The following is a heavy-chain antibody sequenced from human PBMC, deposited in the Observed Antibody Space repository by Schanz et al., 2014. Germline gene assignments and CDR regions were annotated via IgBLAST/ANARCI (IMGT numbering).Heavy chain of an antibody. CDR1: GFTFSSYS. CDR2: VSRSPPAI. CDR3: SNDAPYPFDL. Sequence: EVQLVESGGGLVQPGGSLRLSCTASGFTFSSYSMNWVRQAPGKGLEWVSYVSRSPPAIYYADSVKGRFTMSRDNAKNAVFLQWTALRTEYWTVCYCSNDAPYPFDLWGRGTLITVSS. J-gene: IGHJ2*01. V-gene: IGHV3-48*01. D-gene: IGHD3-3*01.